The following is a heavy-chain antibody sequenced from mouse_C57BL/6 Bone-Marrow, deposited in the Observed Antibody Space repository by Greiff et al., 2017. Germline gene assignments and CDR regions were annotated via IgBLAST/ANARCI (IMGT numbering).Heavy chain of an antibody. CDR1: GYTFTSYW. V-gene: IGHV1-64*01. CDR3: ARDGYSWYIDV. CDR2: IHPNSGST. D-gene: IGHD2-3*01. J-gene: IGHJ1*03. Sequence: VQLQQPGAELVKPGASVKLSCKASGYTFTSYWMHWVKQRPGQGLEWIGMIHPNSGSTNYNEKFKSKAKLTVDKSSSTAYMQLSSLTSEDSAVYYCARDGYSWYIDVWGTGTTVTVSS.